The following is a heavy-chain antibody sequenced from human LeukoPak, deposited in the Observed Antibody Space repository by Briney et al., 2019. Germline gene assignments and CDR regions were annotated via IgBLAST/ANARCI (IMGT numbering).Heavy chain of an antibody. Sequence: SETLSLTCGVSGGSISTTNWWTWVRQPPGEGLEWIGEVHLSGRTHYNPSLEGRVTMSVDMSENHISLRPTSVTAADTAVYYCAREGGPYRPLDYSGQGTLVTVSS. J-gene: IGHJ4*02. CDR1: GGSISTTNW. CDR2: VHLSGRT. V-gene: IGHV4-4*02. CDR3: AREGGPYRPLDY.